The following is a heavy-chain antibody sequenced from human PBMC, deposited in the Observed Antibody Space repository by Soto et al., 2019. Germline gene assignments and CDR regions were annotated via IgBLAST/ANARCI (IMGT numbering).Heavy chain of an antibody. Sequence: QVQLVQSGAEVKKPGASAKVSCKASGYTFSSYHIHWVRQAPGQGPEWMGTISPSGGRTTYAQKLQSRLSMPRDTSTSTVYMELSSLRSEDTAVYFCAREGVQGGLDVWGQGTTVTVSS. CDR2: ISPSGGRT. J-gene: IGHJ6*02. CDR3: AREGVQGGLDV. CDR1: GYTFSSYH. D-gene: IGHD2-8*01. V-gene: IGHV1-46*04.